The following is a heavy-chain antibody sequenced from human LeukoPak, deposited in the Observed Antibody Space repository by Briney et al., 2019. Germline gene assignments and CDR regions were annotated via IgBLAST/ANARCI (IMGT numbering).Heavy chain of an antibody. CDR2: INAYNGYT. CDR1: GYTFTSYG. D-gene: IGHD3-22*01. V-gene: IGHV1-18*01. CDR3: ARAPYDSSGRKTYFFDY. Sequence: ASVKVSCKASGYTFTSYGITWVRQAPGQGLEWMGWINAYNGYTVYAQKLQGRVTMTTDTSTTTAYMELRSLRSDDTAVYYCARAPYDSSGRKTYFFDYWGQGTLVTVSS. J-gene: IGHJ4*02.